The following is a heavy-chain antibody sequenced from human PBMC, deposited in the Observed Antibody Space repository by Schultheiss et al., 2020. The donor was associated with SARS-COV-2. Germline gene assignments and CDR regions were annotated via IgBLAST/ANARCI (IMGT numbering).Heavy chain of an antibody. CDR2: IYYSGST. CDR1: GGSISSGGYY. V-gene: IGHV4-31*03. J-gene: IGHJ6*02. CDR3: AGVNGDYSPGGYYYYGMDV. Sequence: SQTLSLTCTVSGGSISSGGYYWSWIRQHPGKGLEWIGYIYYSGSTYYNPSLKSRVTISVDTSKNQFSLKLSSVTAADTAVYYCAGVNGDYSPGGYYYYGMDVWGQGTTVTGSS. D-gene: IGHD4-17*01.